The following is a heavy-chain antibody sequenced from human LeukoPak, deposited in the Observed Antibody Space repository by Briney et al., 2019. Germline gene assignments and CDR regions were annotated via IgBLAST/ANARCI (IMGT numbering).Heavy chain of an antibody. CDR1: GYSINSVYY. CDR3: ARDSALAQAVMFDY. V-gene: IGHV4-38-2*02. J-gene: IGHJ4*02. CDR2: TDHSGST. D-gene: IGHD6-19*01. Sequence: SETLSLTCTVSGYSINSVYYWGWIRRPPGKGLEWIGSTDHSGSTYYNPSLKSRVTISVDTSKSQFSLKLSSVAAADTAFYYCARDSALAQAVMFDYWGQGTLVTVSS.